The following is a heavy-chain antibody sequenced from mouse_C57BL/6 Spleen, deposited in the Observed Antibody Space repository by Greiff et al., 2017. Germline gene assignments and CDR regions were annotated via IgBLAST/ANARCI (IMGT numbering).Heavy chain of an antibody. V-gene: IGHV1-31*01. Sequence: EVQLQQSGPELVKPGASVKISCKASGYSFTGYYMHWVKQSHVNILEWIGYIYPYNGVSSYNHKFKGKATLTVDKSSSTAYMELRSLTSEDSAVYYCARGRLGGSSYDWYFDVWGTETTVTVSS. CDR2: IYPYNGVS. D-gene: IGHD1-1*01. J-gene: IGHJ1*03. CDR3: ARGRLGGSSYDWYFDV. CDR1: GYSFTGYY.